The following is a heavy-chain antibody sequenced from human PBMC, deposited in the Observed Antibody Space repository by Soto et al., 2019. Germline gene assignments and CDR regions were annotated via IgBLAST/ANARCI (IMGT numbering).Heavy chain of an antibody. J-gene: IGHJ4*02. CDR2: IIPIFGTA. Sequence: SVKVSCKASGGSFSSYAISWVRQAPGQGLEWMGGIIPIFGTANYAQKFQGRVTITADKSTSTAYMELSSLRSEDTAVYYCARVEVTRNYFDYWGQGTLVTVSA. CDR1: GGSFSSYA. D-gene: IGHD4-4*01. CDR3: ARVEVTRNYFDY. V-gene: IGHV1-69*06.